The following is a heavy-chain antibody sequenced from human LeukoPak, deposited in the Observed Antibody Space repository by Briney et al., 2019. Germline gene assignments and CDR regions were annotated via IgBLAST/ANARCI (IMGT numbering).Heavy chain of an antibody. Sequence: SETLSLTCTVSGYSISSGYYWGWIRQPPGKGLEWIGSIYHSGSTYYNPSLKSRVNISVDTSKNQFSLKLSSVTAADTAVYYCAREGPFRYCSSTSCPWGQGTLVTVSS. V-gene: IGHV4-38-2*02. CDR2: IYHSGST. CDR3: AREGPFRYCSSTSCP. D-gene: IGHD2-2*01. J-gene: IGHJ5*02. CDR1: GYSISSGYY.